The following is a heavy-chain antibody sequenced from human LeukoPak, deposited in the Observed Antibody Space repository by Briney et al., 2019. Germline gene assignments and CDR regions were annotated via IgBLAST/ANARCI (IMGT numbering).Heavy chain of an antibody. Sequence: NSGGTLRLSCAASGFSFSDSYMTWIRQAPGKGLEWVSYISSSGNTIFYSDSVKGRFTISRDNSKNSLYLQMNSLRADDTAVYYCARDLFYGSGSQFDPRGQGTLVTVSS. D-gene: IGHD3-10*01. J-gene: IGHJ5*02. CDR3: ARDLFYGSGSQFDP. CDR1: GFSFSDSY. CDR2: ISSSGNTI. V-gene: IGHV3-11*04.